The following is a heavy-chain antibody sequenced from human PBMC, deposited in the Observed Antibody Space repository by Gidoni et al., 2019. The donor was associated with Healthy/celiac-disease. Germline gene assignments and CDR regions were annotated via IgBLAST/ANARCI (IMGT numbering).Heavy chain of an antibody. J-gene: IGHJ4*02. Sequence: EVQLAQSGAEVKKPGESLKISCKGSGYSFTSYWIGWVRQMPGKGLEWMGIIYPCDSDTRYSPSFQGQVTISADKSISTAYLQWSSLKASDTAMYYCARRPPGVAAAGTIVDYWGQGTLVTVSS. D-gene: IGHD6-13*01. CDR3: ARRPPGVAAAGTIVDY. CDR1: GYSFTSYW. V-gene: IGHV5-51*03. CDR2: IYPCDSDT.